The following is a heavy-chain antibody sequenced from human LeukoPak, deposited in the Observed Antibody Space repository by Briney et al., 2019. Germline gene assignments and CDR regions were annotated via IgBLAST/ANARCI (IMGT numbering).Heavy chain of an antibody. D-gene: IGHD3-10*01. CDR3: ARRAMVRGGTYFDY. J-gene: IGHJ4*02. CDR1: GGSISSSSYY. CDR2: IYYSGST. V-gene: IGHV4-39*01. Sequence: PSETLSLTCTVSGGSISSSSYYRGWIRQPPGKGLEWIGSIYYSGSTYYNPSLKSRVTISVDTSKNQFSLKLSSVTAADTAVYYCARRAMVRGGTYFDYWGQGTLVTVSS.